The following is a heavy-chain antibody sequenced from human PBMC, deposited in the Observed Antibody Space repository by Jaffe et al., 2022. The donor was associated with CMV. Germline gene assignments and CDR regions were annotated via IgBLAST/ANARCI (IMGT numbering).Heavy chain of an antibody. CDR2: IWYDGSNK. V-gene: IGHV3-33*08. CDR3: ARGMSGSYFDY. J-gene: IGHJ4*02. CDR1: GFTFSTYV. D-gene: IGHD1-26*01. Sequence: QVQLVESGGGVVQPGRSLRLSCAASGFTFSTYVMHWVRQAPGKGLEWVAVIWYDGSNKFYADSVKGRFTISRDTSKNTLYLQMNSLRAEDTAVYYCARGMSGSYFDYWGQGTLVTVSS.